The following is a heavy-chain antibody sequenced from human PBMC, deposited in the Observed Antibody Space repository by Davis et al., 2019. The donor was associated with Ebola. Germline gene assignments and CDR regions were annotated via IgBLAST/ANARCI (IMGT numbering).Heavy chain of an antibody. Sequence: SGPTLVKPTQTLTLTCTFSGFSLSTSGVGVGWIRQPPGQALEWPALIYWDDDKRYSPSLKSMLTITKDTSKNQVVLTMTNMDPVDTATYYCAHGRGYCTNGVCYNGWFDPWGQGTLVTVSS. CDR1: GFSLSTSGVG. J-gene: IGHJ5*02. V-gene: IGHV2-5*02. D-gene: IGHD2-8*01. CDR2: IYWDDDK. CDR3: AHGRGYCTNGVCYNGWFDP.